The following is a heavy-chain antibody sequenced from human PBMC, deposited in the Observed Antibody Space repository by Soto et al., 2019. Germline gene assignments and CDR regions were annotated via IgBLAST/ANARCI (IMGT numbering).Heavy chain of an antibody. CDR1: NASISRRKW. CDR2: IYHSGSI. D-gene: IGHD3-10*01. Sequence: SETLSITCLESNASISRRKWRTWVRQTPGKGLEWIGEIYHSGSINHNPSLKSRVTMSVDKSNNQFSLKMTSVTAADTAVYYCASKFGELLADAFHIWGQGTVVT. V-gene: IGHV4-4*02. J-gene: IGHJ3*02. CDR3: ASKFGELLADAFHI.